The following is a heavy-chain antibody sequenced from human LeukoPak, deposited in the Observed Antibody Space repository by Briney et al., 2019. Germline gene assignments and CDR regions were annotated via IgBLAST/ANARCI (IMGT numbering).Heavy chain of an antibody. CDR1: GFTFRIHA. CDR2: IGSSDDL. Sequence: GGSLRLPCAASGFTFRIHAMSWVRQAPGKGLEWVSTIGSSDDLHYADSVKGRFTVTRDDPQNTLYLQMASLRAEDAAIYYCAKDATPGNSVYDHFDYWGQGTLVTVSS. D-gene: IGHD5/OR15-5a*01. J-gene: IGHJ4*02. CDR3: AKDATPGNSVYDHFDY. V-gene: IGHV3-23*01.